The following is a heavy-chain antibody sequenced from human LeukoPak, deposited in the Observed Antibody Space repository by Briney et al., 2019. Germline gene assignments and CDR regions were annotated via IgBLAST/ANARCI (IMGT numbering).Heavy chain of an antibody. Sequence: GGSLRLSCIGSGFNFGDFAMSWVRQVPGRSPDFVSSISDTGKVVFYTDSVRGRATVSRDNSKSTLYLQLSYVRGDDTADYYWGNEEWWGPGTQVVVSS. CDR3: GNEEW. CDR1: GFNFGDFA. D-gene: IGHD3-3*01. CDR2: ISDTGKVV. V-gene: IGHV3-23*01. J-gene: IGHJ4*02.